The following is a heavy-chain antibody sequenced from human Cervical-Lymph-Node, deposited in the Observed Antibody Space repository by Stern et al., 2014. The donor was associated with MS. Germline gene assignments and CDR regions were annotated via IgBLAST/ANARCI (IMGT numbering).Heavy chain of an antibody. J-gene: IGHJ4*02. CDR1: GYTFTTNG. Sequence: SGASVQVSCKASGYTFTTNGISWVRQAPGQGLEWMGWISAYSGNATYAQNLQGRVTLTTDSSTGTAYMELRSLRSDDTAVYYCARDRNWSFDYWGQGTLVTVSS. V-gene: IGHV1-18*01. CDR3: ARDRNWSFDY. CDR2: ISAYSGNA. D-gene: IGHD1-20*01.